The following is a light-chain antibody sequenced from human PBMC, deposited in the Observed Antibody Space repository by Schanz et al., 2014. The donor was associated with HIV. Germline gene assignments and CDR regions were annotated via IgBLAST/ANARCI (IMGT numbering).Light chain of an antibody. V-gene: IGLV2-8*01. Sequence: QSALTQPPSASGSRGQSVTISCTGTSSDVGHYDYVSWYQQHPGKAPKLMIYDVNNRPSGVSNRFSGSKSGNTASLTVSGLQAEDDADYYCSSHAGSSPYWVFGGGTKLTVL. J-gene: IGLJ3*02. CDR1: SSDVGHYDY. CDR2: DVN. CDR3: SSHAGSSPYWV.